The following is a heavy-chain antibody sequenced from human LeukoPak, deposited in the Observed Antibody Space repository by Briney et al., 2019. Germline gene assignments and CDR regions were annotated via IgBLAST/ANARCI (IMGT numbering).Heavy chain of an antibody. Sequence: GSSVKVSCKASGGTFSSYAISWVRQAPGQGLEWMGGIIPIFGTATYAQKFQGRVTITTDESTSTAYMELSSLRSEDTAVYYCAGVVVPAAYVRRDYYYYMDVWGKGTTVTVSS. CDR1: GGTFSSYA. CDR3: AGVVVPAAYVRRDYYYYMDV. V-gene: IGHV1-69*05. J-gene: IGHJ6*03. D-gene: IGHD2-2*01. CDR2: IIPIFGTA.